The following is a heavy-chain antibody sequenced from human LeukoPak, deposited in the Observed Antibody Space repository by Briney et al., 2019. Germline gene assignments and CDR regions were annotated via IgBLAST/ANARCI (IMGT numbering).Heavy chain of an antibody. CDR1: GYIFSSYG. Sequence: ASVKVPCKASGYIFSSYGFSWVRQAPGQGLEWMGRIIPILGIANYAQKFQGRVTITADKSTSTAYMELSSLRSEDAAVYYCAREGVWAVVVTRGAFDIWGQGTMVTVSS. V-gene: IGHV1-69*04. J-gene: IGHJ3*02. D-gene: IGHD2-21*02. CDR3: AREGVWAVVVTRGAFDI. CDR2: IIPILGIA.